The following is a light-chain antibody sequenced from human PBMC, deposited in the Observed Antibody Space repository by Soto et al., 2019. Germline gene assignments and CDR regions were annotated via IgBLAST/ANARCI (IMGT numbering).Light chain of an antibody. J-gene: IGKJ4*01. CDR3: QQYNNWPLT. Sequence: EIGMKQSPSTLSVSKGERATLSCRASQSVSSNLAWYQQKPGQAPRLLIYGASTRATGIPARFSGSGSGTEFTLTISSLQSEDFAVYYCQQYNNWPLTFGGGTKV. CDR2: GAS. V-gene: IGKV3-15*01. CDR1: QSVSSN.